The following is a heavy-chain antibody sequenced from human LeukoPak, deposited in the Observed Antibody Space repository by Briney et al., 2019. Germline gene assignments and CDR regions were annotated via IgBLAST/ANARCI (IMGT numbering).Heavy chain of an antibody. J-gene: IGHJ6*03. CDR2: IYYSGST. Sequence: SETLSLTCTVSGGSISSSSYYWGWIRQPPGKGVEWIGSIYYSGSTYYNPSLKSRVTISVDTSKNQFSLKLSSVTAADTAVYYCARQSGSSSENYYYYYMDVWGKGTTVTVSS. CDR3: ARQSGSSSENYYYYYMDV. CDR1: GGSISSSSYY. D-gene: IGHD6-6*01. V-gene: IGHV4-39*01.